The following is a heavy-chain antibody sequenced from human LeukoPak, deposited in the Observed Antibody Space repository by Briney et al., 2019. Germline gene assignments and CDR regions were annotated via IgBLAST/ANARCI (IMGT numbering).Heavy chain of an antibody. Sequence: GGSLRLSCAASGFTFSDYYMSWIRQAPGKGLEWVSYISSSGSTIYYADPVKGRFTISRDNAKNSLYLQMNSLRAEDTAVYYCATPWNGDPYSYDSSGYYWPQREYGMDVWGQGTTVTVSS. D-gene: IGHD3-22*01. J-gene: IGHJ6*02. V-gene: IGHV3-11*01. CDR1: GFTFSDYY. CDR3: ATPWNGDPYSYDSSGYYWPQREYGMDV. CDR2: ISSSGSTI.